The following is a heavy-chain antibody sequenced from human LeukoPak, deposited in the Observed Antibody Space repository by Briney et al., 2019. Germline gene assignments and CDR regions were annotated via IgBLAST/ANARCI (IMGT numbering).Heavy chain of an antibody. D-gene: IGHD3-22*01. CDR2: INTYNGNT. Sequence: ASVKVSRKASGYTFTRYGISWVRQAPGQGLEWMGWINTYNGNTDYAQKLQGRVTMTTDTSTSTAYMELRSLRSDDTALYYCATNYYGSSGYYSIDYWGQGTLVTVSS. CDR3: ATNYYGSSGYYSIDY. J-gene: IGHJ4*02. V-gene: IGHV1-18*01. CDR1: GYTFTRYG.